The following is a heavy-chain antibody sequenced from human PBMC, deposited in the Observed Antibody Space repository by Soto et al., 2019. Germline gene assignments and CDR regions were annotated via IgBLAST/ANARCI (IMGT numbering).Heavy chain of an antibody. CDR1: GGSISSYY. Sequence: SETLSLTCTVSGGSISSYYWSWIRQPPGKGLEWIGYIYYTGSTNYNPSLKSRVTISLDTSKNQFSLKLNSVSAADTALYYCARAFRGVLWYYLDDWGQGTLVTVSS. V-gene: IGHV4-59*01. CDR3: ARAFRGVLWYYLDD. J-gene: IGHJ4*02. D-gene: IGHD3-10*01. CDR2: IYYTGST.